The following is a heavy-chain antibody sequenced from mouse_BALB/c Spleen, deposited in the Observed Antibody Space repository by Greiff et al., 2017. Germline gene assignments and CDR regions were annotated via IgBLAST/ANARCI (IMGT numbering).Heavy chain of an antibody. CDR3: ARKGDAGYYFDY. J-gene: IGHJ2*01. Sequence: EVQVVESGGGLVQPGGSRKLSCAASGFTFSSFGMHWVRQAPEKGLEWVAYISSGSSTIYYADTVKGRFTISRDNPKNTLFLQMTSLRSEDTAMYYCARKGDAGYYFDYWGQGTTLTVSS. CDR1: GFTFSSFG. V-gene: IGHV5-17*02. CDR2: ISSGSSTI.